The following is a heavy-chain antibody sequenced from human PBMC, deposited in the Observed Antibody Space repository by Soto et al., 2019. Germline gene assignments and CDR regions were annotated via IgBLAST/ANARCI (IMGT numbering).Heavy chain of an antibody. CDR3: ARQYVVVVAAPTVVWLDP. CDR2: IYYSGST. D-gene: IGHD2-15*01. J-gene: IGHJ5*02. Sequence: PSETLSLTCTVSGGSVSSGSYYWSWIRQPPGKGLEWIGYIYYSGSTNYNPSLKSRVTISVDTSKNQFSLKLSSVTAADTAVYYCARQYVVVVAAPTVVWLDPWGQGTLVTVSS. V-gene: IGHV4-61*01. CDR1: GGSVSSGSYY.